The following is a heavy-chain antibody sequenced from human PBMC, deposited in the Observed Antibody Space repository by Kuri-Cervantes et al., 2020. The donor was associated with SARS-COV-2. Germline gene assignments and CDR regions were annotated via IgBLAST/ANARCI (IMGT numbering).Heavy chain of an antibody. J-gene: IGHJ4*02. CDR2: IDSSSYYI. CDR1: GFTFSGYS. CDR3: AREEGGELGEAFDY. Sequence: GGSLRLCCAASGFTFSGYSMNWIRQAPGKGLEWVASIDSSSYYIYHADSVKGRLTISRDNAKTSLYLQMNSLKPEDTAAYYCAREEGGELGEAFDYWGQGALVTVSS. V-gene: IGHV3-21*01. D-gene: IGHD7-27*01.